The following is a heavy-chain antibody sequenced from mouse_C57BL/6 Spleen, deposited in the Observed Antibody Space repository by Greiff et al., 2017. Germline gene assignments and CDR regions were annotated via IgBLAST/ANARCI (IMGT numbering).Heavy chain of an antibody. CDR3: ARSGLYYGSSPWYFDV. CDR2: IYPRSGNT. CDR1: GYTFTSYG. J-gene: IGHJ1*03. D-gene: IGHD1-1*01. V-gene: IGHV1-81*01. Sequence: VQGVESGAELARPGASVKLSCKASGYTFTSYGISWVKQRTGQGLEWIGEIYPRSGNTYYNEKFKGKATLTADKSSSTAYMELRSLTSEDSAVYFCARSGLYYGSSPWYFDVWGTGTTVTVSS.